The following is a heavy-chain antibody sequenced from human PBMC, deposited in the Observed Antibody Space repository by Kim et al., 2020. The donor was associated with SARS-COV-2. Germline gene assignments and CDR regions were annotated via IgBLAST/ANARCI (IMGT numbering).Heavy chain of an antibody. V-gene: IGHV3-23*03. CDR2: IYSGGSST. D-gene: IGHD6-19*01. CDR3: AKAVADPSVFDY. Sequence: GGSLRLSCAASGFTFSSYAMSWVRQAPGKGLEWVSVIYSGGSSTYYADSVKGRFTISRDNSKNTLYLQMNSLRAEDTAVYYCAKAVADPSVFDYCGQGTL. CDR1: GFTFSSYA. J-gene: IGHJ4*02.